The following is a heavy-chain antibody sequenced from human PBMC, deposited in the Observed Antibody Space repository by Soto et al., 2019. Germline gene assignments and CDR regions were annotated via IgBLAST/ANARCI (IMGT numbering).Heavy chain of an antibody. CDR2: IYYSGST. J-gene: IGHJ5*02. V-gene: IGHV4-61*01. CDR3: ARVPSP. CDR1: GCSVSSGSYY. Sequence: PSETLSLTCTVSGCSVSSGSYYWSWIRQPPGKGLEWIGYIYYSGSTNYNPSLKSRVTISVDTSKNQLSLKLTSVTAADTAVYYCARVPSPWGQGTLVTVSS.